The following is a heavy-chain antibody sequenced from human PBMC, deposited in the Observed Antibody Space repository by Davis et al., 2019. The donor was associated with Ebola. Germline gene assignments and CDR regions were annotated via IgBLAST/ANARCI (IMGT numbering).Heavy chain of an antibody. CDR2: VSWDGNSR. CDR3: ARTDSGYDFDY. CDR1: GFTFDDYT. D-gene: IGHD5-12*01. V-gene: IGHV3-43*01. J-gene: IGHJ4*02. Sequence: GESLKISCETSGFTFDDYTMHWVRQAPGKGLEWVSLVSWDGNSRYYADSVKGRFTISRDNAKKSLYLQMNSLRAEDTAVYYCARTDSGYDFDYWGQGTLVTVSS.